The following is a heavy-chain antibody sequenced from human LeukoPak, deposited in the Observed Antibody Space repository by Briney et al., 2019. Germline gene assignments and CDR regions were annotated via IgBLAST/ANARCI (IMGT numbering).Heavy chain of an antibody. Sequence: SETLSLTCAVYGGSFSGYYWSWIRQPPGKGLEWIGEINHSGSTNYNPSLKSRVTISVDTSKNQFSLKLSSVTAADTAVYYCARPYYDILTGYYKDWGQGTLVTVSS. CDR1: GGSFSGYY. CDR3: ARPYYDILTGYYKD. V-gene: IGHV4-34*01. CDR2: INHSGST. D-gene: IGHD3-9*01. J-gene: IGHJ4*02.